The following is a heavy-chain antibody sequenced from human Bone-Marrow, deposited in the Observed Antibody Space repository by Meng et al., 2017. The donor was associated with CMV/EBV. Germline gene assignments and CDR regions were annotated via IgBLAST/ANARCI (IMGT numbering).Heavy chain of an antibody. CDR1: GFTFSGYS. V-gene: IGHV3-21*01. J-gene: IGHJ6*02. D-gene: IGHD2-2*01. Sequence: GGSLRLSCAASGFTFSGYSMNWVRQAPGKGLEWVSSISTSSTYIYYADSVRGRFTISRDNAKNSLYLQMNSLRAEVTAVYYCARLLRTPLVVVTATDYYYGLDVWGQGTTVTVSS. CDR2: ISTSSTYI. CDR3: ARLLRTPLVVVTATDYYYGLDV.